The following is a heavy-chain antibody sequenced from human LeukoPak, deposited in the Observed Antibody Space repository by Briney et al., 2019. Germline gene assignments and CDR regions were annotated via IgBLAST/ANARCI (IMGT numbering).Heavy chain of an antibody. CDR3: ARGQQLVKTD. J-gene: IGHJ4*02. V-gene: IGHV3-33*01. Sequence: GGSLRLSCAASGFTFNTYGMHWVRQAPGKGLEWVAVIWYDGSIKDYADSVKGRYTISRDNSKNTMYLQMNSLRAEDTAVYYCARGQQLVKTDWGQGTLVTVSS. D-gene: IGHD6-13*01. CDR2: IWYDGSIK. CDR1: GFTFNTYG.